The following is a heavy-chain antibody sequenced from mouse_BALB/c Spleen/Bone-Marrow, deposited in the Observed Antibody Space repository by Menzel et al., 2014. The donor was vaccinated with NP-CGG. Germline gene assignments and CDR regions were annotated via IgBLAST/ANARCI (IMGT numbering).Heavy chain of an antibody. Sequence: EVKLMESGGGLVKPGGSLKLSCAASGFTFSSYAMSWVRQSPDKRLEWVAEISSGGSYTYYPDTVTGRFTISRDNAKNTLYLEMSSLRSEGTAMYYCASGDVYFAYWGQGTLVTVSA. CDR2: ISSGGSYT. CDR1: GFTFSSYA. V-gene: IGHV5-9-4*01. J-gene: IGHJ3*01. CDR3: ASGDVYFAY.